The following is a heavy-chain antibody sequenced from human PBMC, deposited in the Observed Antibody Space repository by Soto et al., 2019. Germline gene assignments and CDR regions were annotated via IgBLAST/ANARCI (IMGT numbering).Heavy chain of an antibody. D-gene: IGHD7-27*01. CDR2: ISSSGSTI. Sequence: PGGSLRLSCAASGFTFSSYEMNWVRQAPGKGLEWVSYISSSGSTIYYADSVKGRFTISRDNAKNSLYLQMNSLRAEDTAVYYCARDPGAYDYYYGMDVWGQGTTVTVSS. CDR1: GFTFSSYE. CDR3: ARDPGAYDYYYGMDV. J-gene: IGHJ6*02. V-gene: IGHV3-48*03.